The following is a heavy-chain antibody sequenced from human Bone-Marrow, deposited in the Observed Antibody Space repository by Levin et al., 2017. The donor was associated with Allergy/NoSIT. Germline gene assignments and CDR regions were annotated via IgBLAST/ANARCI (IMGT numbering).Heavy chain of an antibody. J-gene: IGHJ4*02. CDR2: IYPGDSDT. Sequence: KVSCKGSGYSFTNYWIGWMRQMPGKGLEWMGIIYPGDSDTRYSPSFQGQVTISADKSFSTAYLQWSSLKASDTAIYFCARRTSTAEYFDDWGQGTLVTVSS. CDR1: GYSFTNYW. D-gene: IGHD2-2*01. V-gene: IGHV5-51*01. CDR3: ARRTSTAEYFDD.